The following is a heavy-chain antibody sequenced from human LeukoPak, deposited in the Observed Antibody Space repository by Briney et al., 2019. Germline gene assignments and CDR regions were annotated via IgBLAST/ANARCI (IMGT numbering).Heavy chain of an antibody. D-gene: IGHD3-9*01. V-gene: IGHV3-64D*06. J-gene: IGHJ4*02. CDR3: VIVRGYFDSSGSDY. Sequence: TGGSLRLSCSASGLTFSSYTIHWVRQAPGKGLEFVSAITSIGGSAYYADSVKGRFTISRDNSKNTVYLQMSSLRAEDTAVYYCVIVRGYFDSSGSDYWGQGTLVTVSS. CDR2: ITSIGGSA. CDR1: GLTFSSYT.